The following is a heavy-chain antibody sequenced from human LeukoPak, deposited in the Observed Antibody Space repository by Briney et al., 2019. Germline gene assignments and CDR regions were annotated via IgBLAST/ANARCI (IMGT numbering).Heavy chain of an antibody. V-gene: IGHV4-4*02. Sequence: SGTLSLTCAVSGGSISSSNWWSWVRQPPGKGLEWIGEIYHSGSTNYNPSLKSRVTISVDTSKNQFSLKLSSVTAADTAVYYCARTYGDYDQAFDIWGQGTMVTVSS. J-gene: IGHJ3*02. CDR1: GGSISSSNW. CDR2: IYHSGST. D-gene: IGHD4-17*01. CDR3: ARTYGDYDQAFDI.